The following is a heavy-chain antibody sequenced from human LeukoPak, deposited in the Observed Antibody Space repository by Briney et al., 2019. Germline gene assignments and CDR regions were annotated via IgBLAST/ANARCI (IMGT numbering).Heavy chain of an antibody. Sequence: GGSLRLSCAASGSTVRSNYMSWVRQAPGKGLEWVSIIYSGGSTYYADSVKGRFTISRDSSKNTVYLQMNSLRAEDTAVYYCARDLFTVTHDYWGQGTLVTVSS. J-gene: IGHJ4*02. CDR1: GSTVRSNY. CDR3: ARDLFTVTHDY. D-gene: IGHD4-17*01. CDR2: IYSGGST. V-gene: IGHV3-53*01.